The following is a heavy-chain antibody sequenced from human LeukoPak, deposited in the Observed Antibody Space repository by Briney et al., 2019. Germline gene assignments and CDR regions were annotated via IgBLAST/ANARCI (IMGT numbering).Heavy chain of an antibody. V-gene: IGHV1-24*01. CDR2: FDPEDGET. Sequence: GASVKVSCKVSGYTLTELSMHRVRQAPGKGLEWMGGFDPEDGETIYAQKFQGRVTMTEDTSTDTAYMELSSLRSEDTAVYYCAVLMGYCSSTSCLYDAFDIWGQGTMVTVSS. CDR1: GYTLTELS. CDR3: AVLMGYCSSTSCLYDAFDI. J-gene: IGHJ3*02. D-gene: IGHD2-2*01.